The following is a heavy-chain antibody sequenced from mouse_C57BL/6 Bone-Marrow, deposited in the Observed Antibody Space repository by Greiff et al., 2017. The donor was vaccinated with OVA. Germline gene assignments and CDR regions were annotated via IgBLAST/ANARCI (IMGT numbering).Heavy chain of an antibody. CDR3: ARDGSSYWYFDV. D-gene: IGHD1-1*01. CDR2: INPYNGGT. Sequence: EVKLQESGPVLVKPGASVKMSCKASGYTFTDYYMNWVKQSHGKSLEWIGVINPYNGGTSYNQKFKGKATLTVDKSSSTAYMELNSLTSEDSAVYYCARDGSSYWYFDVWGTGTTVTVSS. CDR1: GYTFTDYY. V-gene: IGHV1-19*01. J-gene: IGHJ1*03.